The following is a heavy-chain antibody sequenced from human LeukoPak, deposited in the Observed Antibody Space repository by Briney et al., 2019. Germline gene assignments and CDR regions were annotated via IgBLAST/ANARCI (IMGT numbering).Heavy chain of an antibody. CDR2: ISGYNGNT. D-gene: IGHD3-9*01. J-gene: IGHJ5*02. CDR3: ARMAYDILTGYFQPNWFDP. CDR1: GYTFTNYG. Sequence: GASVKVSCKASGYTFTNYGISWVRQAPGQGLEWMGWISGYNGNTKNAQKLQGRVTMTTDTSTSTAYMELRSLRSDDTAVYYCARMAYDILTGYFQPNWFDPWGQGTLVTVSS. V-gene: IGHV1-18*01.